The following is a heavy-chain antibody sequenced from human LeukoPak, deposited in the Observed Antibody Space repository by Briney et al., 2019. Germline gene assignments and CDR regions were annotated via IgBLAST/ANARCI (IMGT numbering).Heavy chain of an antibody. D-gene: IGHD3-9*01. CDR3: ARGKGDFLTGYSPNYLTDY. CDR1: GGSISSSSYY. CDR2: IYYSGST. V-gene: IGHV4-39*07. Sequence: KPSETLSLTCTVSGGSISSSSYYWGWIRQPPGKGLEWIGSIYYSGSTYYNPSLKSRVTISVDTSKNQFSLKLSSVTAADTAVYYCARGKGDFLTGYSPNYLTDYWGQGTLVTVSS. J-gene: IGHJ4*02.